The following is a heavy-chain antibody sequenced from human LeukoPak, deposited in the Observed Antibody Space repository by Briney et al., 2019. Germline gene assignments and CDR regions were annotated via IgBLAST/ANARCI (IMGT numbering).Heavy chain of an antibody. Sequence: SETLSLTCTVSGGSINNYYWSWIRQPPGKGLEWIGYIHYSESTNYNPSLKSRVTISVDTSKNQFSLKLGSVTAADTAVYYCATAGVGATFNWFDPWGQGTLVTVSS. CDR1: GGSINNYY. D-gene: IGHD1-26*01. CDR2: IHYSEST. J-gene: IGHJ5*02. V-gene: IGHV4-59*01. CDR3: ATAGVGATFNWFDP.